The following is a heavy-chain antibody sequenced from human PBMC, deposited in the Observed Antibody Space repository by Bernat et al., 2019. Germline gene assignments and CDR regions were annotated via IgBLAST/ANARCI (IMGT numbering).Heavy chain of an antibody. CDR3: AGGHYDDIWGSDDYAFDI. V-gene: IGHV1-3*01. J-gene: IGHJ3*02. Sequence: QVQLVQSGAEVKKPGASVKVSCKASGYTFTSYAMHWVRQAPGQRLEWMGWINAGNGNTKYSQKFQGRVTITRDTSASTAYMKLSSLRSEDTAVYYCAGGHYDDIWGSDDYAFDIWGQGTMVTVSS. CDR1: GYTFTSYA. CDR2: INAGNGNT. D-gene: IGHD3-16*01.